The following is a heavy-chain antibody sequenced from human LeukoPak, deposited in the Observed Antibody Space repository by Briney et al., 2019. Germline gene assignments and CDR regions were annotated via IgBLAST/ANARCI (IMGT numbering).Heavy chain of an antibody. J-gene: IGHJ4*02. CDR2: ISSSGSTI. V-gene: IGHV3-48*03. Sequence: GGSLRLSCAASGFTFSSYEMNWVRQAPGKGLEWVSYISSSGSTIYYADSVKGRFTISRDNAKNTLYLQMNSLRAEDTAVYYCARSNRSGRYFDYWGQGTLVTVSS. CDR1: GFTFSSYE. D-gene: IGHD3-10*01. CDR3: ARSNRSGRYFDY.